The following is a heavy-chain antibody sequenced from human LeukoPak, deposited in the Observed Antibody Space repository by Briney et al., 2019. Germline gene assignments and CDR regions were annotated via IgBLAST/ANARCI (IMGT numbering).Heavy chain of an antibody. V-gene: IGHV4-34*01. CDR3: ARSIVVVPAAISRYYYYYYMDV. CDR1: GGSFSGYY. D-gene: IGHD2-2*02. CDR2: INHSGST. J-gene: IGHJ6*03. Sequence: PSETLSLTCAVYGGSFSGYYWSWIRQPPGKGLEWIGEINHSGSTNYNPSLKSRVTISVDTSKNQFSLKLSSVTAADTAVYYSARSIVVVPAAISRYYYYYYMDVWGKGTTVTVSS.